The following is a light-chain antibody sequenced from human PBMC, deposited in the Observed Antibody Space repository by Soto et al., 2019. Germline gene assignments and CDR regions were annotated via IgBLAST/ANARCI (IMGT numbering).Light chain of an antibody. Sequence: DIQMTQSPSTLSASVGDRVTITCRASQSISSWLAWYQQKPGKAPKLMIYDASSLESGVPSRFSGSGSGTECTLTISSLQPDDVATYYCQQYNSYPRTFGQGTKVDIK. CDR1: QSISSW. CDR2: DAS. J-gene: IGKJ1*01. CDR3: QQYNSYPRT. V-gene: IGKV1-5*01.